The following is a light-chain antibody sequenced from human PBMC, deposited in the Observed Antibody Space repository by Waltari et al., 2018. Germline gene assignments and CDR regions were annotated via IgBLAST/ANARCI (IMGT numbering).Light chain of an antibody. Sequence: QSALTQPASVSGSPGQSITIPCTGTSSEVGFYTLVSWYQQHPDKAPKLMVYEVIERPSGVSTRFSGSKSGNTASLTISGLQAEDEADYYCCSYAGRNIWVFGGGTKVTVL. J-gene: IGLJ3*02. CDR3: CSYAGRNIWV. V-gene: IGLV2-23*02. CDR1: SSEVGFYTL. CDR2: EVI.